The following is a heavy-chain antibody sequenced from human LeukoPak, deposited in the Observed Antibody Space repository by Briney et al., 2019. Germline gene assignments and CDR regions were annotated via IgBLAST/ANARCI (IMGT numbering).Heavy chain of an antibody. V-gene: IGHV4-59*08. CDR2: IYYSGTT. J-gene: IGHJ4*02. Sequence: SETLSLTCTVSGGSMRSYYWSWIRQPPGKGLEWIGYIYYSGTTKYNPSLKSRVTISVDTSKNQFSLKLSSVTAADTAVYYCARAEAGSAVTTGFYFDYWGQGTLVTVSS. D-gene: IGHD4-17*01. CDR1: GGSMRSYY. CDR3: ARAEAGSAVTTGFYFDY.